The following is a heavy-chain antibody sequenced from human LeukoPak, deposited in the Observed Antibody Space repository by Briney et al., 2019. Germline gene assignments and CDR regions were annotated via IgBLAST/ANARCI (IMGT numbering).Heavy chain of an antibody. CDR2: IKQDGSEK. V-gene: IGHV3-7*01. J-gene: IGHJ4*02. CDR1: GFTFSSYW. Sequence: PGGSLRLSCAASGFTFSSYWTSWVRQAPGKGLEWVANIKQDGSEKYYVDSVKGRFTISRDNAKNSLYLQMNSLRAEDTAVYYCARDRNWSHVDYWGQGTLVTVSS. CDR3: ARDRNWSHVDY. D-gene: IGHD1-1*01.